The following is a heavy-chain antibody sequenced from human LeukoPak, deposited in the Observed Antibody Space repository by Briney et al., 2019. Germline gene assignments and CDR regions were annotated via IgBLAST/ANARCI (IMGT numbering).Heavy chain of an antibody. CDR3: ARKNDFEI. Sequence: PSETLSLTCSVSDGSISSDHWNWIRQTPGKGLEWIGCIYYSGRTYYNPSLKSRVTISVDMSKSQFSLRLTSVTAADTAVYYCARKNDFEIWGQGTLVTVSS. D-gene: IGHD2/OR15-2a*01. V-gene: IGHV4-59*01. CDR1: DGSISSDH. CDR2: IYYSGRT. J-gene: IGHJ3*02.